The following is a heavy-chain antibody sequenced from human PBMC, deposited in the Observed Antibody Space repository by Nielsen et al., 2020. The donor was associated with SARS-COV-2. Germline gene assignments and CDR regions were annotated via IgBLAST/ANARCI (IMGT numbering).Heavy chain of an antibody. V-gene: IGHV3-53*01. Sequence: GGSLRLSCAASGFTVSSNYMSWVRQAPGKGLEWVSVIYSGGSTYYADSVKGRFTISRDNSKNTLYLQMNSLRAEDTAVYYCAREGGTSDYYGMDVWGQGTTVTVSS. CDR2: IYSGGST. CDR1: GFTVSSNY. D-gene: IGHD3-16*01. CDR3: AREGGTSDYYGMDV. J-gene: IGHJ6*02.